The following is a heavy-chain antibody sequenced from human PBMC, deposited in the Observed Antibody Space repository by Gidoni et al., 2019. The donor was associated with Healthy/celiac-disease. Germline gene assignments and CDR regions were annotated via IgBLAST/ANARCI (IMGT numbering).Heavy chain of an antibody. CDR3: TSHGVNSGYDRYFDY. D-gene: IGHD5-12*01. Sequence: EVQLVESGGGLVQPGGSLKLSCAASGFTFSGSAMHWVRQASGKGLEWVGRIRSKANSYATAYAASVKGRFTISRDDSKNTAYLQMNSLKTEDTAVYYCTSHGVNSGYDRYFDYWGQGTLVTVSS. CDR2: IRSKANSYAT. J-gene: IGHJ4*02. CDR1: GFTFSGSA. V-gene: IGHV3-73*02.